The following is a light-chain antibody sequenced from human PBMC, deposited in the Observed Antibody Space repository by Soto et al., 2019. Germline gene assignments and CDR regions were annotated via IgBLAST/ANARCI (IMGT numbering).Light chain of an antibody. CDR3: QQYGSSSYT. CDR2: SAS. V-gene: IGKV3-20*01. CDR1: QSVSSSY. Sequence: EIVLTQSPGTLSLSPGERATLSCRASQSVSSSYLAWYQQKPGQAPRLLIYSASSRATGIPDSFSGSGSGTDFTRTIRALEPEDFAVYYCQQYGSSSYTFGQGTKLEIK. J-gene: IGKJ2*01.